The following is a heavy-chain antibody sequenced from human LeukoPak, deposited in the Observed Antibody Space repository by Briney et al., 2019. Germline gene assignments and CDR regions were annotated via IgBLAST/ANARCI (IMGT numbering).Heavy chain of an antibody. V-gene: IGHV3-72*01. CDR1: GFTFSGYY. CDR2: IRHKVNSYTT. D-gene: IGHD5-24*01. J-gene: IGHJ4*02. CDR3: TRAGDGYNY. Sequence: GGSLRLSCAASGFTFSGYYMDWVRQAPGKGLEWVGRIRHKVNSYTTDYAASVKGRFTISRDDSKNSLYLQMNSLKTEDTAVYYCTRAGDGYNYWGRGTLVTVSS.